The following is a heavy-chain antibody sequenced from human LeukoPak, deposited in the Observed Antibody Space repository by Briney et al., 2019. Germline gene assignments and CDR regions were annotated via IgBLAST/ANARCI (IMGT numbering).Heavy chain of an antibody. Sequence: GGSLRLSCAASGFTFSSYAMSWVRQAPGKGLEWVSVISGSGDNTYYADSVKGRFTISRDNSKNTLYLQMNSLRAEDTAVYYCARDPLGDSTYYFDYWGQGTLVTVSS. D-gene: IGHD2-21*01. J-gene: IGHJ4*02. CDR3: ARDPLGDSTYYFDY. V-gene: IGHV3-23*01. CDR1: GFTFSSYA. CDR2: ISGSGDNT.